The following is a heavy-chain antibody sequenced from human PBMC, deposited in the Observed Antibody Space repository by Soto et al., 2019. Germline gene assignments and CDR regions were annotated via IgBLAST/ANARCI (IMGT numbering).Heavy chain of an antibody. D-gene: IGHD3-16*02. Sequence: SETLSLTCAVYGGSFSGYSWNWIRQPPGKGLEWTGDINHSGSTNYIPSLKSRVTISLDTSKNQFSLKVRSVTAADTALYYCARGSSRRRWFDPWGQGTLVTVS. CDR1: GGSFSGYS. V-gene: IGHV4-34*01. CDR3: ARGSSRRRWFDP. J-gene: IGHJ5*02. CDR2: INHSGST.